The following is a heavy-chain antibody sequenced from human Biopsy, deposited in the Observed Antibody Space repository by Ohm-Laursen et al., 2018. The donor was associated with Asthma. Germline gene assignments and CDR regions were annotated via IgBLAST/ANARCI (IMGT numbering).Heavy chain of an antibody. D-gene: IGHD1-1*01. CDR3: VRDGTDDAFDI. CDR2: ISKGASTQ. CDR1: GFSFSNFA. J-gene: IGHJ3*02. V-gene: IGHV3-30*01. Sequence: SLRLSCAASGFSFSNFAIHWVRQAPGKGLEWVGVISKGASTQDYADSVKGRFTMARDNSKNTLDLQMNSLREEDTAMYYCVRDGTDDAFDIWGQGTVVSVSS.